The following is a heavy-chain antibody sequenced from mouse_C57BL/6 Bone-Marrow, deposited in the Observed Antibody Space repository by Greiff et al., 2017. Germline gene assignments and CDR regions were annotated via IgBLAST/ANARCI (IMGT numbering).Heavy chain of an antibody. CDR3: ARSDGVYYYAMDY. J-gene: IGHJ4*01. V-gene: IGHV1-36*01. CDR2: VYPYNGGT. Sequence: EVMLVESGPVLVKPGPSVKISCKASGFTFTDYYMHWVKQSHGKSLEWIGLVYPYNGGTSYNQKFKGKATLTVDTSSSTAYMELNSLTSEDSAVYYCARSDGVYYYAMDYWGQGTSVTVSS. CDR1: GFTFTDYY.